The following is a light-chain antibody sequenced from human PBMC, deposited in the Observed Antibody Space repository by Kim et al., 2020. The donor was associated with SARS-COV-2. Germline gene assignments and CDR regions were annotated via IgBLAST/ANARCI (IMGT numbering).Light chain of an antibody. CDR2: YAS. CDR3: QQYRDRWT. V-gene: IGKV3-15*01. CDR1: QNVGTN. Sequence: EITVTQSPVTLSVSPGERATLSCRASQNVGTNLAWYQHKSGQPPRLLIHYASTRATDVPARFSGSGSGTEFTLTISSLQCEDFAVYYCQQYRDRWTFGQGTKVDIK. J-gene: IGKJ1*01.